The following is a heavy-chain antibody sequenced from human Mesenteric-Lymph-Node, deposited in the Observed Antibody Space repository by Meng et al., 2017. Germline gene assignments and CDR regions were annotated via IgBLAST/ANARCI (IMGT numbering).Heavy chain of an antibody. J-gene: IGHJ5*02. Sequence: QVQLPESGPGLVKPSGTLSLTCAVSGGSISSSNWWSWVRQPPGKGLEGIGEIYHSGSTNYNPSLKSRVTISVDKSKNQFSLKLSSVTAADTAVYYCATTGYDFWSGYSGGGWFDPWGQGTLVTVSS. CDR3: ATTGYDFWSGYSGGGWFDP. D-gene: IGHD3-3*01. CDR2: IYHSGST. V-gene: IGHV4-4*02. CDR1: GGSISSSNW.